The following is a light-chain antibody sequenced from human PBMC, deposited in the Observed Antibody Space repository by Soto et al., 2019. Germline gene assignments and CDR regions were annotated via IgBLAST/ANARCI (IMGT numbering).Light chain of an antibody. J-gene: IGLJ2*01. CDR3: QSYDSSPVAPSVV. V-gene: IGLV1-40*01. CDR2: GNS. Sequence: QLVLTQPPSVSGAPGQRVTISCTGSSSNIGAGYDVHWYQQLPGTAPKLLIYGNSNRPSGVPDRFSGSKSGTSASLAITGLQAEDEADYYCQSYDSSPVAPSVVFGGGTQLTVL. CDR1: SSNIGAGYD.